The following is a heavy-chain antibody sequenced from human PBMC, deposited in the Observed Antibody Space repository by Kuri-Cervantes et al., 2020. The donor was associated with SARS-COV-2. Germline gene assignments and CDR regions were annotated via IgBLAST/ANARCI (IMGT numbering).Heavy chain of an antibody. Sequence: SETLSLTCTVSGGPISSGDYYWSWIRQPPGKGLNWIAYIYYTGSTYYNPSLKSRVTISVDTSKNQFSLKLTSVTAADTAVYYCARVSCSGGTCLLDYWGQGTLVTVSS. V-gene: IGHV4-30-4*01. CDR2: IYYTGST. J-gene: IGHJ4*02. D-gene: IGHD2-15*01. CDR3: ARVSCSGGTCLLDY. CDR1: GGPISSGDYY.